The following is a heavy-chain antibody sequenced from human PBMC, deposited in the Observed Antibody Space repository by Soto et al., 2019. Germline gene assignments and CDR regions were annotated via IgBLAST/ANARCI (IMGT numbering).Heavy chain of an antibody. J-gene: IGHJ5*02. CDR1: GFTFSSYA. CDR2: ISYDGSNK. CDR3: ARDGRIQLWLQTTYNWFDP. V-gene: IGHV3-30-3*01. Sequence: PGGSLRLSCAASGFTFSSYAMHWVRQAPGKGLEWVAVISYDGSNKYYADSVKGRFTISRDNSKNTLYLQMNSLRAEDTAVYYCARDGRIQLWLQTTYNWFDPWGQGTLVTVSS. D-gene: IGHD5-18*01.